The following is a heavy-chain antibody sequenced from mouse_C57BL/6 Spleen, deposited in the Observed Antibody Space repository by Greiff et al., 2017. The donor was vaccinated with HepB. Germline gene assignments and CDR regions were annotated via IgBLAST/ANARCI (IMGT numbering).Heavy chain of an antibody. CDR3: ARNYGSSPLYFDY. D-gene: IGHD1-1*01. Sequence: QVQLQQSGAELVRPGTSVKMSCKASGYTFTNYWIGWAKQRPGHGLEWIGDIYPGGGYTNYNEKFKGKATLTADKSSSTAYMQFSSLTSEDSAIYYCARNYGSSPLYFDYWGQGTTLTVSS. CDR2: IYPGGGYT. V-gene: IGHV1-63*01. CDR1: GYTFTNYW. J-gene: IGHJ2*01.